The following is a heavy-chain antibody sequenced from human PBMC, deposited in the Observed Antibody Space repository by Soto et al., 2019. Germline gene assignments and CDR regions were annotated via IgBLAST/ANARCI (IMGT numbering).Heavy chain of an antibody. CDR1: VFPFGANA. CDR3: ATEMGATQGPFDN. CDR2: LSNTGRRT. J-gene: IGHJ4*02. D-gene: IGHD1-26*01. Sequence: EVQVLESGGGLVQPGGSLRLSCVVSVFPFGANAMSLVRQAPGKGLEWVSGLSNTGRRTSYADSVKGRFNISRDNSENTVYLQMNSLRVEDTAVYYCATEMGATQGPFDNWGQGTLVTVSS. V-gene: IGHV3-23*01.